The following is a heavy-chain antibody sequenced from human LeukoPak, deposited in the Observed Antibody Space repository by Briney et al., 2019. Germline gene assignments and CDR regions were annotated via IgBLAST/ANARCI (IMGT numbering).Heavy chain of an antibody. V-gene: IGHV4-59*01. J-gene: IGHJ5*02. CDR3: ARGAEYSSSWYNWFDP. CDR2: IYYSGST. D-gene: IGHD6-13*01. Sequence: SETLSLTCTVSGGSISSYYWGWIRQPPGKGLEWIGYIYYSGSTNYNPSLKSRVTISVDTSKNQFSLKLSSVTAADTAVYYCARGAEYSSSWYNWFDPWGQGTLVTVSS. CDR1: GGSISSYY.